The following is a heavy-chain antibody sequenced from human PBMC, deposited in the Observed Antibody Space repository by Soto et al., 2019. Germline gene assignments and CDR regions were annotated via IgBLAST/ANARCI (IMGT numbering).Heavy chain of an antibody. Sequence: GESLKISCKASGYRFDNYWIAWVRQMPGKGLEWMGIIYPGDSDTRYSPSFQGQVTISADKSISIAYLQWSSLKASDTAIYYCARKDCSGASCYLSDWFDPWGQGTPVTVSS. CDR2: IYPGDSDT. J-gene: IGHJ5*02. D-gene: IGHD2-15*01. V-gene: IGHV5-51*01. CDR1: GYRFDNYW. CDR3: ARKDCSGASCYLSDWFDP.